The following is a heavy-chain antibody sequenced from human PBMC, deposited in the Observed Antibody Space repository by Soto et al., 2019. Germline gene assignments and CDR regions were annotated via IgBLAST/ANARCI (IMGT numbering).Heavy chain of an antibody. V-gene: IGHV3-53*01. CDR2: IYSGGSA. D-gene: IGHD2-21*02. Sequence: EVQLVESGGDLILPGGSLRLSCAASGFSASATYMSWVRQAPGKGLEWVSVIYSGGSASYADSVKGRFTISRDNSKNTVYLQMNNMRADDTGVYYCARGEECGWRHYFDLWGQGTPVTVSS. J-gene: IGHJ4*02. CDR1: GFSASATY. CDR3: ARGEECGWRHYFDL.